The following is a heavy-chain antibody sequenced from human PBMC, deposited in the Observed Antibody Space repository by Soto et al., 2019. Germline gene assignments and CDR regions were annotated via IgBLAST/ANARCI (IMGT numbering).Heavy chain of an antibody. J-gene: IGHJ4*02. CDR3: ATGLKDASNRPSFDS. CDR1: GFNFSDYY. D-gene: IGHD3-16*01. CDR2: ILSLESHK. Sequence: GGSLRLSCSGSGFNFSDYYMNWIRQTPVKGLEWVSSILSLESHKYYAASVMGRFSISRDNAKKSLFLQMNNLRAEDTGIYFCATGLKDASNRPSFDSWGPGTQVTVSS. V-gene: IGHV3-11*01.